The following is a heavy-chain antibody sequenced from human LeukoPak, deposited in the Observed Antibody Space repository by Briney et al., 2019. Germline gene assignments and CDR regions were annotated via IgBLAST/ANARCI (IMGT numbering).Heavy chain of an antibody. D-gene: IGHD1-1*01. V-gene: IGHV3-23*01. Sequence: GGSLRLSCAASGFTFSSYAMSWVRQAPGKGLEWVSAICVSGGSTYFADSWKGRFTFSRDNSKTTLYLQMNSLRAEDTAVYYCAKTYREYYYSGMDVWGQGTTVTVSS. CDR1: GFTFSSYA. CDR3: AKTYREYYYSGMDV. CDR2: ICVSGGST. J-gene: IGHJ6*02.